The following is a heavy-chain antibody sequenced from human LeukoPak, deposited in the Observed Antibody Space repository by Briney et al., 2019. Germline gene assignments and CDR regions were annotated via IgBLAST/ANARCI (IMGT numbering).Heavy chain of an antibody. V-gene: IGHV3-66*02. D-gene: IGHD3-10*01. CDR1: GFTASSNY. Sequence: GGSLRPSCAASGFTASSNYMSWVRQAPGKGLEWVSVIYSGGSTYYADSVKGRFTISRDNSKNTLYLQMNSLRAEDTAVYYCVTYYYGSGIFARYYYYYMDVWGKGTTVTVSS. J-gene: IGHJ6*03. CDR3: VTYYYGSGIFARYYYYYMDV. CDR2: IYSGGST.